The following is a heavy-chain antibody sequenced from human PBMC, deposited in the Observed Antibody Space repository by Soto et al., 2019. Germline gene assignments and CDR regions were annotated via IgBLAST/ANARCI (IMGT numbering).Heavy chain of an antibody. CDR2: IYPGDSDT. Sequence: GESLKICCKGSGYSFSSYWIGWVRQMPGKGLEWMGIIYPGDSDTRYSPSFQGQVTISADKSISTAYLQWSSRKASDTAMYYCARLEIDGYNPIGCYYYGMDVWGQGTTVTVSS. CDR3: ARLEIDGYNPIGCYYYGMDV. CDR1: GYSFSSYW. D-gene: IGHD5-12*01. V-gene: IGHV5-51*01. J-gene: IGHJ6*02.